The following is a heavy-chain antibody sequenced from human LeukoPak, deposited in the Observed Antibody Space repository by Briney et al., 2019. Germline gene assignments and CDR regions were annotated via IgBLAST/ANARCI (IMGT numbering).Heavy chain of an antibody. CDR2: INHSGST. J-gene: IGHJ4*02. CDR1: GGSFSGYY. Sequence: SETLSLTCAVYGGSFSGYYWSWIRQPPGKGLEWIGEINHSGSTNYNPSLKSRVTISVDTSKNQFSLKLSSVTAADTAVYYCARGRVPNPNFDYWGQGTLVTVSS. CDR3: ARGRVPNPNFDY. D-gene: IGHD1-14*01. V-gene: IGHV4-34*01.